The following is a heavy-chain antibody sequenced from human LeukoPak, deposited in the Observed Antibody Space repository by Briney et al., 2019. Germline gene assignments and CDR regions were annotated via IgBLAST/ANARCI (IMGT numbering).Heavy chain of an antibody. V-gene: IGHV4-59*01. CDR2: MYYSGST. D-gene: IGHD6-19*01. Sequence: SETLPLTCTVSGGSISSYYWSWIRQPPGKGLEWIGYMYYSGSTNYNPSLKSRVTISVDTSKNQFSLKLSSVTAADTAVCYCARLRRAGWLEYYFDYWGQGTLVTVSS. J-gene: IGHJ4*02. CDR1: GGSISSYY. CDR3: ARLRRAGWLEYYFDY.